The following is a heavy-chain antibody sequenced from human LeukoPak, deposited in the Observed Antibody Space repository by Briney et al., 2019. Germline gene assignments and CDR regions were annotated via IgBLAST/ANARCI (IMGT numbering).Heavy chain of an antibody. CDR2: IYYSGST. V-gene: IGHV4-59*01. CDR3: ARRITRPGGIRPLIMVF. CDR1: NGSIISDY. D-gene: IGHD3-10*01. J-gene: IGHJ4*02. Sequence: SETLSLTFSVFNGSIISDYSTWIRQPPGKGLEWIGYIYYSGSTKYNPSLESRSTISLDTPRNQFSLKLASMCATDTAEYYCARRITRPGGIRPLIMVFWGQGTLVTVSS.